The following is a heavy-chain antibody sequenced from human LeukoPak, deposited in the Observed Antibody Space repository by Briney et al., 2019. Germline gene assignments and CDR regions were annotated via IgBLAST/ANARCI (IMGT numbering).Heavy chain of an antibody. D-gene: IGHD3-10*02. CDR2: ISSSSSYI. Sequence: GGSLRLSCAASGFTFSSYSMDWVRQAPGKGLEWVSSISSSSSYIYYADSVKGRFTISRDNAKNSLYLQMNSLRAEDTAVYYSASYVRGYMDVWGKGTTVTVSS. V-gene: IGHV3-21*01. J-gene: IGHJ6*03. CDR3: ASYVRGYMDV. CDR1: GFTFSSYS.